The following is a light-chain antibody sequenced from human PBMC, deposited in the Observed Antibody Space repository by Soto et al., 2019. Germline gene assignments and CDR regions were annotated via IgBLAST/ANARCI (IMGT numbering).Light chain of an antibody. CDR3: HQRQSWPRT. Sequence: EIVLTQSPATLSSFPGDRVTLSCRASQYINTRLAWYQHRPGQAPRLLIYQTSLRAAGIPARFSASGSGTDFTLTISDVQPEDFALYYCHQRQSWPRTFGQGTKVEI. V-gene: IGKV3-11*01. CDR1: QYINTR. CDR2: QTS. J-gene: IGKJ1*01.